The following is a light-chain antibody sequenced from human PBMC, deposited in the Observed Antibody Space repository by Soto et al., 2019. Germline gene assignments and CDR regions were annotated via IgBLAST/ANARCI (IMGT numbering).Light chain of an antibody. Sequence: DIVMTQSPDSLAVSLGERATINCKSSQSVIHSSNNKKYLAWYQQKPGQPPKLLISWASTRESGVPDRFGGSGSGTDFTLTISSLQAEDVAVYYCQQYYSTPPTFGQGTRVEIK. V-gene: IGKV4-1*01. CDR3: QQYYSTPPT. CDR2: WAS. J-gene: IGKJ1*01. CDR1: QSVIHSSNNKKY.